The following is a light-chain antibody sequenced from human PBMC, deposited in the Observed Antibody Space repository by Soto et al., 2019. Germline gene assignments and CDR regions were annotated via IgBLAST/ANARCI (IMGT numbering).Light chain of an antibody. CDR2: DAS. CDR1: QSISSW. Sequence: DIQMTQSPSTLSAXVGDRVTISCRASQSISSWLAWYQQKPGMTPKLLIYDASRLESGVPSRFSGSXXGTXFTLTISSLQPDDFATYYCQQYNDYVNSFGQGTKLEMK. CDR3: QQYNDYVNS. J-gene: IGKJ2*01. V-gene: IGKV1-5*01.